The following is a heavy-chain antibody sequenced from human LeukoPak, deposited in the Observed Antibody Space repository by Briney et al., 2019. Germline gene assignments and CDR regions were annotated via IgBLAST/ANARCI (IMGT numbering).Heavy chain of an antibody. CDR3: AKVQGYDSSGWYFDL. CDR2: IKQDGSEK. Sequence: GGSLRLSCAASGFTFSSYWMTWVRQAPGKGLEWVANIKQDGSEKYYVDSVKGRFTISRDNAKNSLYLQMNSLRAEDTAVYYCAKVQGYDSSGWYFDLWGRGTLVTVSS. V-gene: IGHV3-7*03. D-gene: IGHD3-22*01. CDR1: GFTFSSYW. J-gene: IGHJ2*01.